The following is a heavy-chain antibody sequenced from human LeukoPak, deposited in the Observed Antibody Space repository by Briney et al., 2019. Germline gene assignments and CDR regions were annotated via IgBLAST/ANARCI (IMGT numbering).Heavy chain of an antibody. D-gene: IGHD6-13*01. Sequence: GGSLRLSCAASGFTFSSYGMHWVRQAPGKGLEWVAVIWYDGSNKYYADSVKGRFTISRDNSKNTVYLQMSSLRVDDTAVYYCAKAASSSWPSYYYGMDVWGQGTTVTVSS. J-gene: IGHJ6*02. CDR2: IWYDGSNK. CDR1: GFTFSSYG. V-gene: IGHV3-33*06. CDR3: AKAASSSWPSYYYGMDV.